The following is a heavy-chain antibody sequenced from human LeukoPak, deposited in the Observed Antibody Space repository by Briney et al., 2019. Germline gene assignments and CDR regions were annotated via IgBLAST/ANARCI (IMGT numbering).Heavy chain of an antibody. CDR1: GFTFSSFA. V-gene: IGHV3-23*01. D-gene: IGHD2-8*01. J-gene: IGHJ4*02. CDR3: VRDPNCSNALCRSPYFGY. CDR2: ISAGGDAT. Sequence: GGSLRLSCAASGFTFSSFAMSWVRQAPGKGLEWVSGISAGGDATYYADSAKGRFTISRDNSKNTLFLQMNNLRAEDTAVYFCVRDPNCSNALCRSPYFGYWGQGSLVSV.